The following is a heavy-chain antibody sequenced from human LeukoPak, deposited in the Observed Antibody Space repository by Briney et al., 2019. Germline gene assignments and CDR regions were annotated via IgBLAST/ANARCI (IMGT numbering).Heavy chain of an antibody. CDR1: GGTFSSYA. V-gene: IGHV1-69*13. Sequence: SVKVSCKASGGTFSSYAISWVRQAPGQGLEWTGGIIPIFGTANYAQKFQGRVTITADESTSTAYMELSSLRSEDTAVYYCARGLYDFWSGYLENYFDYWGQGTLVTVSS. D-gene: IGHD3-3*01. CDR2: IIPIFGTA. CDR3: ARGLYDFWSGYLENYFDY. J-gene: IGHJ4*02.